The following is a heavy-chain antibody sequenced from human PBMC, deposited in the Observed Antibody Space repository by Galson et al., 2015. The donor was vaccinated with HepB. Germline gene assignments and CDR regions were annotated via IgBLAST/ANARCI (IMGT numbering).Heavy chain of an antibody. J-gene: IGHJ4*02. CDR1: GFTFSSYA. Sequence: SLRLSCAASGFTFSSYAMHWVRQAPGKGLEWVAVISYDGSNKYYADSVKGRFTISRDNSKNTLYLQMNSLRAEDMAVYYCAREGEGYYFDYWGQGTLVTVSS. CDR3: AREGEGYYFDY. V-gene: IGHV3-30-3*01. CDR2: ISYDGSNK.